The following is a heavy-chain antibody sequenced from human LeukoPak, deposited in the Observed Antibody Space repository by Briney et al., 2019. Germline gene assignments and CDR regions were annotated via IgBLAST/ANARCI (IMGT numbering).Heavy chain of an antibody. CDR1: GFTFSSYS. CDR3: ARRLAVAGLPFDY. D-gene: IGHD6-19*01. Sequence: GGSLRLSCAASGFTFSSYSMNLVRQAPGKGLEGVSYISSRRSTIYYADSVKARFTISRDNAKNSLYLQMNSLRAEDRAVSCCARRLAVAGLPFDYWGQGALVTVSS. J-gene: IGHJ4*02. V-gene: IGHV3-48*04. CDR2: ISSRRSTI.